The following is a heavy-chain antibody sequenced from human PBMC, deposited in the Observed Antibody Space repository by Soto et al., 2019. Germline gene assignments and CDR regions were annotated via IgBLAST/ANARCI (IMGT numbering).Heavy chain of an antibody. CDR3: ARDLAVALGDV. D-gene: IGHD6-19*01. Sequence: QVQLVQSGAEVKKPGASVKVSCKASGYTFTSYGISWVRQAPGQGLEWMGWISAYNGNTKYAQKHQGRVTMTTDTSTSTAYRELRSLRSDDTAVYDCARDLAVALGDVWGQGTTVTVSS. CDR2: ISAYNGNT. J-gene: IGHJ6*02. V-gene: IGHV1-18*01. CDR1: GYTFTSYG.